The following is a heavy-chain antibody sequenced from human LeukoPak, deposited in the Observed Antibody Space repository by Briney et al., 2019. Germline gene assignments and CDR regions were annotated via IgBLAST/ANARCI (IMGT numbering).Heavy chain of an antibody. Sequence: GRSLRLSCAASGFTFSNAWMSWVRQAPGKGLEWVGRIKTKTDGGTTDYAAPVKGRFTISRDDSKNTLYLLMNSLKTEDTAVYYCATEVLEGATGGTFDIWGQGTMVTVSS. D-gene: IGHD2-15*01. V-gene: IGHV3-15*01. CDR2: IKTKTDGGTT. J-gene: IGHJ3*02. CDR1: GFTFSNAW. CDR3: ATEVLEGATGGTFDI.